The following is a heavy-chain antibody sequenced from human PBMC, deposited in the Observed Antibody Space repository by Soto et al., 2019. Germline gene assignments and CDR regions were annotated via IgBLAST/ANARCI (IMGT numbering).Heavy chain of an antibody. V-gene: IGHV3-48*03. CDR2: ISSSGSTI. J-gene: IGHJ4*02. Sequence: HPVGSLRLSCAASGFTFSSYEMNWVRQAPGKGLEWVSYISSSGSTIYYADSVKGRFTISRDNAKNSLYLQMNSLRAEDTAVYYCARVEDTARPLDYWGQGTLVTVSS. CDR3: ARVEDTARPLDY. CDR1: GFTFSSYE. D-gene: IGHD5-18*01.